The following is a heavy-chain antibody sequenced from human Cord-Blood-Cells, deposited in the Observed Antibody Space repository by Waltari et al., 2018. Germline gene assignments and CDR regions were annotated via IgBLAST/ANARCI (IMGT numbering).Heavy chain of an antibody. CDR1: GVSTSSTRYY. CDR3: ARHPFSGFDWPHSLSYYFDY. D-gene: IGHD3-9*01. V-gene: IGHV4-39*01. CDR2: LYYSGST. Sequence: QLPLQSSGPGLVSTAETLPLTRTVTGVSTSSTRYYRRWIRPPPAKAWEWIGRLYYSGSTYYNPSLKTRVPISVDTSKNQCSLKLSYVTAADTAMYYCARHPFSGFDWPHSLSYYFDYWGQGTLVTVSS. J-gene: IGHJ4*02.